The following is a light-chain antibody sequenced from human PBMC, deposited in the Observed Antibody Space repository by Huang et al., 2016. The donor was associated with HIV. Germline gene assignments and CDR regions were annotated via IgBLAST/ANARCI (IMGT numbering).Light chain of an antibody. J-gene: IGKJ1*01. CDR2: VAS. CDR1: KSISNY. V-gene: IGKV1-39*01. Sequence: DIQMTQSPASLSVSVGDRVTITCRATKSISNYVNWYQQKPGKAPILLIYVASTLQSRVPSSFSGSVSRSDFTLTISRLQPEYFTTYYCQQSYNPPPTFGQGTKVDI. CDR3: QQSYNPPPT.